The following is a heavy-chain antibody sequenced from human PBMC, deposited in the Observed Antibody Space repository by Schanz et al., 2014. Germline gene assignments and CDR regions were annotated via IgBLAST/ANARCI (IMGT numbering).Heavy chain of an antibody. CDR3: ARDSGPGIY. J-gene: IGHJ4*02. CDR1: GFSFSSYG. V-gene: IGHV3-30*03. CDR2: ISKDGSDK. D-gene: IGHD3-10*01. Sequence: VQLLESGGGLVQPGGSLRLSCAASGFSFSSYGMHWVRQAPGKGLEWVAAISKDGSDKYYTDSVKGRFTISRDNAKNSLYLQMSSMRADDTAVYYCARDSGPGIYWGQGTLVTVSS.